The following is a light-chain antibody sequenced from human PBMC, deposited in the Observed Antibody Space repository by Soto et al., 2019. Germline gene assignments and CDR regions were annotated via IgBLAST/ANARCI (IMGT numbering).Light chain of an antibody. Sequence: DIQLTQSPSFLPASVGDRVTITCRASHGISNYLAWYQQKLGKASGLLIYAASTLQRGVSSRFSGSGSGTEFTLTISNLQPEDFATYYCQQLNSYPLTFGGGTKVDIK. CDR2: AAS. J-gene: IGKJ4*01. V-gene: IGKV1-9*01. CDR3: QQLNSYPLT. CDR1: HGISNY.